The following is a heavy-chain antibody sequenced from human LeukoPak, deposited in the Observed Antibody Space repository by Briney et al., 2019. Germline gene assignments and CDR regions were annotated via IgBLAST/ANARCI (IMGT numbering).Heavy chain of an antibody. D-gene: IGHD5/OR15-5a*01. CDR1: GFTFSDSY. J-gene: IGHJ4*02. Sequence: GGSLRPSCEASGFTFSDSYMSWVRQAPGKGLEWLTYISGSGHDTSYADSVKGRYTVSRDNAKNSLFLQMNSLRAEDTAVYYCAKSARVYDHWGQGTLVTVSS. CDR2: ISGSGHDT. V-gene: IGHV3-11*04. CDR3: AKSARVYDH.